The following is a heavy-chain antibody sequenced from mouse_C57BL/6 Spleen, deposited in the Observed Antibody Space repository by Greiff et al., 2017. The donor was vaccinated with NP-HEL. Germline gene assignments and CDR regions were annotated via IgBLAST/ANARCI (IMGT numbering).Heavy chain of an antibody. CDR1: GFTFSSYG. CDR2: ISSGGSYT. V-gene: IGHV5-6*01. Sequence: EVQVVESGGDLVKPGGSLKLSCAASGFTFSSYGMSWVRQTPDKRLEWVATISSGGSYTYYPDSVKGRFTISRDNAKNTLYLQMSSLKSEDTAMYYCARQGTVVATHWYFDVWGTGTTVTVSS. CDR3: ARQGTVVATHWYFDV. J-gene: IGHJ1*03. D-gene: IGHD1-1*01.